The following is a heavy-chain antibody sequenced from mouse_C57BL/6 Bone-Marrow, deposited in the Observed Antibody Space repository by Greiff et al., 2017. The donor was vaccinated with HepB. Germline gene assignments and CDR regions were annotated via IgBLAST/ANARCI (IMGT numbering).Heavy chain of an antibody. CDR1: GYTFTDYY. D-gene: IGHD3-3*01. CDR2: INPNNGGT. Sequence: EVQLQQSGPELVKPGASVKISCKASGYTFTDYYMNWVKQSHGKSLEWIGDINPNNGGTSYNQKFKGKATLTVDKSSSTAYMELRSLTSEDSAVYYCARRDPYYWGQGTTLTVSS. V-gene: IGHV1-26*01. J-gene: IGHJ2*01. CDR3: ARRDPYY.